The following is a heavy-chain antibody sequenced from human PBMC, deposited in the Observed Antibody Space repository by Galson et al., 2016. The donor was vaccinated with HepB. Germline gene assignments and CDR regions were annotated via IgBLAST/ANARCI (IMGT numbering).Heavy chain of an antibody. V-gene: IGHV3-30*04. Sequence: SLRLSCAASGFTFSTNAFHWVRQAPGKELEWVAVVAFNGSHKYYADSVRGRFTISRDNSKNTLYVQMNSLRPEDTAVYYCARDARFYGMDVWGQGTTVTVSS. CDR1: GFTFSTNA. J-gene: IGHJ6*02. CDR2: VAFNGSHK. CDR3: ARDARFYGMDV.